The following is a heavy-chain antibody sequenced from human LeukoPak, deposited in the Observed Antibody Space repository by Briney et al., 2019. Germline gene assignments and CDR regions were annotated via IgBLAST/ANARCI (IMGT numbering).Heavy chain of an antibody. CDR1: GFTFSDYY. V-gene: IGHV3-11*01. CDR3: AKERYCSTISCYTGDY. Sequence: PGGSLRLSCAASGFTFSDYYMSWIRQAPGKGLEWVSYISSSGSTIYYADSVKGRFTISRDNSKNTLYLQMNSLRTEDTAVYYCAKERYCSTISCYTGDYWGQGTLVTVSS. D-gene: IGHD2-2*02. J-gene: IGHJ4*02. CDR2: ISSSGSTI.